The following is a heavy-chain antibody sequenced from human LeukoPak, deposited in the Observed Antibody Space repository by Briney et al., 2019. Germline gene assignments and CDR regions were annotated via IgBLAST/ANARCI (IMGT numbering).Heavy chain of an antibody. J-gene: IGHJ3*02. CDR2: IKPRFSGT. CDR1: GITIAGYD. CDR3: ARQFGPTDAFEI. V-gene: IGHV1-2*02. D-gene: IGHD3-16*01. Sequence: ASVKLSCKASGITIAGYDVHWVRQAPGQGLEWMGRIKPRFSGTNHAEKFQGRVTMTRDTSMTTAYMELSSLTSDDTAVYYCARQFGPTDAFEIWGQGTMVTVSS.